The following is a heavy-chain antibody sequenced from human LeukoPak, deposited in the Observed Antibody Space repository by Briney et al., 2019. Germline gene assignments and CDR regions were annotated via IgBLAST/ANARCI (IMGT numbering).Heavy chain of an antibody. V-gene: IGHV1-18*04. CDR3: ARDSRGHSYGPYSFDY. CDR1: GYTFTSYG. CDR2: ISAYNGNT. Sequence: ASVKVSCKASGYTFTSYGISWVRQAPGQGLEWMGWISAYNGNTNYAQKLQGRVTMTTDTSTSTAYMELRSLRSDDTAVYYCARDSRGHSYGPYSFDYWGQGTLVTVSA. D-gene: IGHD5-18*01. J-gene: IGHJ4*02.